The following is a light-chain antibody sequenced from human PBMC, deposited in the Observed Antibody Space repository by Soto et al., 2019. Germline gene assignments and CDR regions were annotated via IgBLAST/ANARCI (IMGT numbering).Light chain of an antibody. J-gene: IGLJ1*01. CDR2: DVS. V-gene: IGLV2-11*01. CDR3: CSYAGSYTYV. Sequence: QSALTQPHSVSGSPGQSVTISCTGTSSDVGGYNYVSWYQQHPGKAPKLMIYDVSKRPSGVPDRFSGSKSGNTASLTISGLQAEDEADYSCCSYAGSYTYVFRTGTKVTVL. CDR1: SSDVGGYNY.